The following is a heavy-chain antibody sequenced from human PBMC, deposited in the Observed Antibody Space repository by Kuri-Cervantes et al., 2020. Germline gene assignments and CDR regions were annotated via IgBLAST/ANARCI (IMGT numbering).Heavy chain of an antibody. CDR3: ARGVSPRPMDYMDV. CDR2: INTNGGAT. Sequence: GGSLRLSCAASGFTFSSHAMSWVRQAPGKGLEWVSAINTNGGATFYADSVRGRFTISRDNSKNTLYLQMNSLRAEDTAVYYCARGVSPRPMDYMDVWGKGTTVTVSS. CDR1: GFTFSSHA. V-gene: IGHV3-23*01. J-gene: IGHJ6*03.